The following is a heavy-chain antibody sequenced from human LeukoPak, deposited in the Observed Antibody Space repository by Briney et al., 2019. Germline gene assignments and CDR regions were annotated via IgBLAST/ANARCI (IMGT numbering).Heavy chain of an antibody. CDR3: AKEGGRFGFDI. CDR1: GFTYDDYA. V-gene: IGHV3-9*01. CDR2: ISWNSGSI. Sequence: PGSSLRLSCAASGFTYDDYAMHWVQQAPGKGLEGVSGISWNSGSIGYADSVKGRFPISRDNAKNSLYLQMNSLRAEDTALYYCAKEGGRFGFDIWGQGTMVTVSS. J-gene: IGHJ3*02. D-gene: IGHD3-10*01.